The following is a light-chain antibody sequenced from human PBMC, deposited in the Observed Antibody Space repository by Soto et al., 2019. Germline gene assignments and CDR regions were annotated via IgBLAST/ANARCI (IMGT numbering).Light chain of an antibody. J-gene: IGKJ4*01. CDR3: QQYNTFLT. CDR2: EAS. CDR1: HNIIKW. V-gene: IGKV1-5*03. Sequence: DIQMTQSPSTLAGSVGGRVTITCRASHNIIKWLAWYQQKPGKAPKLLIYEASSLQTGVPSRFSGSGSGTEFTLTISSLQPDDSATYYCQQYNTFLTFGGGTKVDIK.